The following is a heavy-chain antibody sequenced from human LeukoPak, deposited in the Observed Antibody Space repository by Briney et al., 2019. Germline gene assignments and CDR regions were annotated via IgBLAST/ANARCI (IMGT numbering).Heavy chain of an antibody. J-gene: IGHJ3*02. CDR1: GYTFTSYG. CDR3: ARGVTTVTISGPSAFDI. V-gene: IGHV1-18*01. CDR2: ISAYNGNT. Sequence: ASVKVSCKASGYTFTSYGLSWVRQAPGQGLEWMGWISAYNGNTNYAQKLQGRVTMTTDTSTSTAYMELRSLRSDDTAVYYCARGVTTVTISGPSAFDIWGQGTMVTVSS. D-gene: IGHD4-17*01.